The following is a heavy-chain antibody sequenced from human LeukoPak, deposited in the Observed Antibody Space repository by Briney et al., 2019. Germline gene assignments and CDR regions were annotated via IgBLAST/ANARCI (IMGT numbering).Heavy chain of an antibody. Sequence: PSQTLSLTCTVSGGSISSGSYYWSWIRQPAGKGLEWIGRIYTSGSTNYNPSLKSRVTISVDTSKNQFSLKLSSVTAADTAVYYYARGTYSSSWYYFDYWGQGTLVTVSS. V-gene: IGHV4-61*02. CDR1: GGSISSGSYY. J-gene: IGHJ4*02. D-gene: IGHD6-13*01. CDR3: ARGTYSSSWYYFDY. CDR2: IYTSGST.